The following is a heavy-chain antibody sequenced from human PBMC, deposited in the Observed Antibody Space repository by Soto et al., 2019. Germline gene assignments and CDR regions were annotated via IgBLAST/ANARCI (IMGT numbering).Heavy chain of an antibody. J-gene: IGHJ2*01. CDR3: ARPRTGGGSSLWWYFDL. Sequence: VASVKVSCKASGYTFTSYYIHWVRQAPGQGLEWMGVITPSGDSTTYAHNFQGRVTLATDTSTSTVYMELSSLRSEDTAIYYCARPRTGGGSSLWWYFDLWGRGTLVTVSS. V-gene: IGHV1-46*01. CDR1: GYTFTSYY. D-gene: IGHD3-16*01. CDR2: ITPSGDST.